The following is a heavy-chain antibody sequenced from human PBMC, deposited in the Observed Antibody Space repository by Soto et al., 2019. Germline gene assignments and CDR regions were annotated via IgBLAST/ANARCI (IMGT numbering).Heavy chain of an antibody. D-gene: IGHD6-6*01. Sequence: GGSLRLSCAASGFTFSSYAVHWVRQAPGKGLEWVAVISYDGSNKYYADSVKGRFTISRDNSKNTLYLQMNSLRAEDTAVYYCARESGSSRYYYYGMDVWGQGTKVTVSS. CDR3: ARESGSSRYYYYGMDV. V-gene: IGHV3-30-3*01. J-gene: IGHJ6*02. CDR1: GFTFSSYA. CDR2: ISYDGSNK.